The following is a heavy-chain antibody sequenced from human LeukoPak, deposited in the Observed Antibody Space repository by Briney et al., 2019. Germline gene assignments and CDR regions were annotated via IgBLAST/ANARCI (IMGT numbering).Heavy chain of an antibody. D-gene: IGHD6-6*01. CDR1: GDSVSSNSAA. J-gene: IGHJ2*01. V-gene: IGHV6-1*01. Sequence: SQTLSLTCAISGDSVSSNSAAWNWIRQSPSRGLEWLGRTYYRSKWYNDYAVSVKSRITINPDTSKNQFSLQLNSVTPEDTAVYYCARDTPGWVYSSSLYWYFDLWGRGTLVTVSS. CDR3: ARDTPGWVYSSSLYWYFDL. CDR2: TYYRSKWYN.